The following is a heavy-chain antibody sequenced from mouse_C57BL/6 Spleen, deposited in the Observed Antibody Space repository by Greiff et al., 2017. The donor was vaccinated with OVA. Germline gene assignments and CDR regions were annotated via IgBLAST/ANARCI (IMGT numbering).Heavy chain of an antibody. Sequence: EVKLLESGPGMVKPSQSLSLTCTVTGYSITSGYDWHWIRHFPGNKLEWMGYISYSGSTNYNPSLKSRISITHDTSKNHFFLKLNSVTTEDTATYYCARGNLLLLPQGFDYWGQGTTLTVSS. CDR1: GYSITSGYD. CDR3: ARGNLLLLPQGFDY. J-gene: IGHJ2*01. D-gene: IGHD1-1*01. CDR2: ISYSGST. V-gene: IGHV3-1*01.